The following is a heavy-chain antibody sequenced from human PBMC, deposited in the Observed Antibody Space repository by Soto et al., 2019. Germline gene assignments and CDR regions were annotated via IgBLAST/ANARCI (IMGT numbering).Heavy chain of an antibody. CDR1: GGSITGSSYY. V-gene: IGHV4-39*01. D-gene: IGHD3-3*01. J-gene: IGHJ5*02. CDR3: ARLRDDFAPFDP. Sequence: QLQLQESGPGLVKPSETLSLTCTVSGGSITGSSYYWGCIRQPPGKGLQWIGSIHYSGGTYYNPSLESRVTISLDTSNNQFSLTLSSVAAADTAVYYCARLRDDFAPFDPWGQGTLVTVSS. CDR2: IHYSGGT.